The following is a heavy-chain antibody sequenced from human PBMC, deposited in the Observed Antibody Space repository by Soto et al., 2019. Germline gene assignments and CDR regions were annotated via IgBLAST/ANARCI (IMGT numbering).Heavy chain of an antibody. V-gene: IGHV4-34*01. CDR1: SGSVRGYD. CDR2: INHSGST. J-gene: IGHJ4*02. D-gene: IGHD5-18*01. CDR3: ARGGGYSYGYRY. Sequence: PSKTRSLSWACYSGSVRGYDGSWIRQPPGKGLEWIGEINHSGSTNYNPSLKSRVTISVDTSKNQFSLKLSSVTAADTAVYYCARGGGYSYGYRYWVQGTLVTVSS.